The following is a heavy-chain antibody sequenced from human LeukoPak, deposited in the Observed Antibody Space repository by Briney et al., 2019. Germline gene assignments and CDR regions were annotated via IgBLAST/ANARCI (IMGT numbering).Heavy chain of an antibody. J-gene: IGHJ4*02. D-gene: IGHD2-2*01. CDR1: GYTFTSYG. CDR3: AREKLRVVPAAIPDY. V-gene: IGHV1-18*01. Sequence: GASVKVSCKASGYTFTSYGISWVRQAPGQGPEWMGWISAYNGNTNYAQKLQGRVTMTTDTSTSTAYMELRSLRSDDTAVYYCAREKLRVVPAAIPDYWGQGTLVTVSS. CDR2: ISAYNGNT.